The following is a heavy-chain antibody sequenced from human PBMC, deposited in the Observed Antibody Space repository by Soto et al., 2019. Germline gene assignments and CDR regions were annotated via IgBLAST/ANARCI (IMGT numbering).Heavy chain of an antibody. V-gene: IGHV3-7*01. Sequence: EVQLVESGGGLVQPGGSLRLSCAAPGFVLGNYWLSWVGRAPGKGLEWVANIKQDGSEKYYVDSVKGRFTISRDNANNSLYLQMNSLRAEDTAVYYCARGWGMDVWGQGTTVTVSS. J-gene: IGHJ6*02. CDR2: IKQDGSEK. CDR1: GFVLGNYW. D-gene: IGHD2-15*01. CDR3: ARGWGMDV.